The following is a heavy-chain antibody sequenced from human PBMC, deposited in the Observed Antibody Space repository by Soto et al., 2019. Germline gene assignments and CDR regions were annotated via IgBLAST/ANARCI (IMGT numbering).Heavy chain of an antibody. V-gene: IGHV4-59*01. CDR3: AVGQQLDLNWFDP. CDR2: IYYSGST. D-gene: IGHD6-13*01. CDR1: GGSISSYY. Sequence: SETLSLTCTVSGGSISSYYWSWIRQPPGKGLEWIGCIYYSGSTNYNPSLKSRVTISVDTSKNQFSLKLSSVTAADTAVYYCAVGQQLDLNWFDPWGQGTLVTVSA. J-gene: IGHJ5*02.